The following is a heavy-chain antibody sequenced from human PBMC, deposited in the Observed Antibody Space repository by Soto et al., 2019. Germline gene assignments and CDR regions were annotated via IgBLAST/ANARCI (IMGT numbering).Heavy chain of an antibody. V-gene: IGHV3-21*01. J-gene: IGHJ4*02. D-gene: IGHD3-3*01. CDR2: ISSRSDYI. CDR3: ARVGGNLEYLSYFDY. CDR1: GFSFSSYT. Sequence: EVQLVESGGGLVKPGGSLRLSCAASGFSFSSYTFNWVRQAPGMRLEWVSSISSRSDYIYYADSVKGRFTVSRDNAKNSLFLQMSSLRSEDTAVYYCARVGGNLEYLSYFDYWGQGSLVTVSS.